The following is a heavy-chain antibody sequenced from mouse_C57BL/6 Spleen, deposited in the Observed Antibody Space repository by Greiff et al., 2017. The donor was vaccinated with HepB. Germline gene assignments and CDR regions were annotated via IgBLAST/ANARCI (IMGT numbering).Heavy chain of an antibody. D-gene: IGHD1-1*01. J-gene: IGHJ4*01. CDR2: IWTGGGT. Sequence: VKLMESGPGLVAPSQSLSITCTVSGFSLTSYAISWVRQPPGKGLEWLGVIWTGGGTNYNSALKSRLSISKDNSKSQVFLKMNSLQTDDTARYYCARNTHYYGSSYDYAMDYWGQGTSVTVSS. CDR3: ARNTHYYGSSYDYAMDY. V-gene: IGHV2-9-1*01. CDR1: GFSLTSYA.